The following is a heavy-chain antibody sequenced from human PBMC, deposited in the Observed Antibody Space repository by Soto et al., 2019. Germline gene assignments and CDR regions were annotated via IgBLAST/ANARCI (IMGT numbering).Heavy chain of an antibody. CDR1: GYTFTSYY. V-gene: IGHV1-46*01. CDR3: ARGKPSGMDV. J-gene: IGHJ6*02. Sequence: QVQLVQSGAEVKKPGASVKVSCKASGYTFTSYYIHWVRQAPGQGLEWMGIINPSGGRTSYAQKFRGRVTMTRETSTSTVYMELSSLRSEDTAVYYCARGKPSGMDVWGQGTTVTVSS. CDR2: INPSGGRT.